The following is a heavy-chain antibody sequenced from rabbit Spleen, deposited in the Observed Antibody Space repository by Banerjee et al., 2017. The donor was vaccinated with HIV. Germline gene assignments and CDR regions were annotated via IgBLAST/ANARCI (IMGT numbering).Heavy chain of an antibody. V-gene: IGHV1S40*01. CDR1: GVSFSSSSY. CDR3: ARDRADIGGDYGPYYCDL. Sequence: QSLEESGGDLVKPGASLTLTCTASGVSFSSSSYMCWVRQAPGKGLEWIACIDAGSSGFTYFASWAKGRFTCSKTSSTTATLQMTRLTVADTATYFCARDRADIGGDYGPYYCDLWGQGNLVTV. D-gene: IGHD2-1*01. J-gene: IGHJ4*01. CDR2: IDAGSSGFT.